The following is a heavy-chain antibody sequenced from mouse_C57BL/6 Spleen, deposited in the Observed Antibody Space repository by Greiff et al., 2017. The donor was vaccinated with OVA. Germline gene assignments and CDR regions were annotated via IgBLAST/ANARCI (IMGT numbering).Heavy chain of an antibody. CDR3: ARHEGDYYGSRDWYFDV. J-gene: IGHJ1*03. V-gene: IGHV1-62-2*01. Sequence: QLQQSGAELVKPGASVKLSCKASGYTFTEYTIHWVKQRSGQGLEWIGWFYPGSGSIKYNEKFKDKATLTADKSSSTVYMELSRLTSEDSAVYFCARHEGDYYGSRDWYFDVWGTGTTVTVSS. CDR1: GYTFTEYT. CDR2: FYPGSGSI. D-gene: IGHD1-1*01.